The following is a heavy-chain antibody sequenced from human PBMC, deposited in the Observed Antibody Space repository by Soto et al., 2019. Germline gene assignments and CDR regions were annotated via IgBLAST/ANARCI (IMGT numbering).Heavy chain of an antibody. Sequence: GGALRLSCAASGFTCTRYSMNWVRQAPGKGLEWVSSISITTNYIYYGDSMKGRFTISRDNAKNSLYLEMNSLRAEDTAVYYCARESEDLTSNFDYWGQGTLVTVSS. CDR2: ISITTNYI. J-gene: IGHJ4*02. V-gene: IGHV3-21*06. CDR1: GFTCTRYS. CDR3: ARESEDLTSNFDY.